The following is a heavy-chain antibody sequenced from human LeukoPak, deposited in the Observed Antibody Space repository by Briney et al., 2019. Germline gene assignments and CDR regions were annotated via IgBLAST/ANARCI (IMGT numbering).Heavy chain of an antibody. CDR1: GGSISSSSYY. Sequence: LETLSLTCTVSGGSISSSSYYWGWIRQPPGKGLEWIGSIYYSGSTYYNPSLKSRVTISVDTSKNQFSLKLSSVTAADTAVYYCARVWTPSGYFDYWGQGTLVTVSS. CDR2: IYYSGST. CDR3: ARVWTPSGYFDY. J-gene: IGHJ4*02. V-gene: IGHV4-39*07. D-gene: IGHD1-26*01.